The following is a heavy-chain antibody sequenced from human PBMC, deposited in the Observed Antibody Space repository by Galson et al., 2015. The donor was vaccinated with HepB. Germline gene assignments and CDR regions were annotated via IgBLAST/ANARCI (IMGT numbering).Heavy chain of an antibody. CDR3: ALNLETPAGAFDI. J-gene: IGHJ3*02. CDR1: GYIFTYFY. CDR2: IYPTDSST. D-gene: IGHD3-10*01. Sequence: QSGAEVKQPGKSLRISCEGSGYIFTYFYINWVRQMPGKGLEWLGRIYPTDSSTTYNPSFRGHVSFSVDTSISTAYLQWSRLKASDTAIYYCALNLETPAGAFDIWGQGTMVTVSS. V-gene: IGHV5-10-1*01.